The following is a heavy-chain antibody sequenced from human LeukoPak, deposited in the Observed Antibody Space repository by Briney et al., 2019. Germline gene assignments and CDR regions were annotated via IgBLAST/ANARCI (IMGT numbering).Heavy chain of an antibody. CDR1: GFTFSSYA. J-gene: IGHJ4*02. CDR3: ARDRDPEEYCSGGSCYSVFDY. CDR2: ISYDGSNK. V-gene: IGHV3-30-3*01. Sequence: GGSLRLSRAASGFTFSSYAMHWVRQAPGKGLEWVAVISYDGSNKYYADSVKGRFTISRDNSKNTLYLQMNSLRAEDTAVYYCARDRDPEEYCSGGSCYSVFDYWGQGALVTVSS. D-gene: IGHD2-15*01.